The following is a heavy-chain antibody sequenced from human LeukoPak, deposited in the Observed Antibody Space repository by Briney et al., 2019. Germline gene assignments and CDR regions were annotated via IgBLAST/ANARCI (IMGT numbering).Heavy chain of an antibody. CDR1: GFTFSSYA. Sequence: GRSLRLSCAASGFTFSSYAMHWVRQAPGKGLEWVAVISYDGSNKYYADSVKGRFTISRDNSKNTLYLQMNSLRAEDTAVYYCARDVYSDYPLGWFDPWGQGTLVTVSS. D-gene: IGHD4-11*01. CDR2: ISYDGSNK. CDR3: ARDVYSDYPLGWFDP. J-gene: IGHJ5*02. V-gene: IGHV3-30*04.